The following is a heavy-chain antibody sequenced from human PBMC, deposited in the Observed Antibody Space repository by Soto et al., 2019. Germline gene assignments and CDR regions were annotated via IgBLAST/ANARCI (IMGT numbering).Heavy chain of an antibody. CDR3: ARGGGWTNWFAP. V-gene: IGHV3-13*01. CDR2: IGTAGDT. D-gene: IGHD6-19*01. CDR1: GFTFSTYD. J-gene: IGHJ5*02. Sequence: EVQLVEPGGGLVQPGGSLRLSCAASGFTFSTYDMHCVRQATGKGLEWVSAIGTAGDTYYPGSVKCRFTISRENAKNSLYLHMNSLRGGDTAVYYCARGGGWTNWFAPCFQGTLVTVSS.